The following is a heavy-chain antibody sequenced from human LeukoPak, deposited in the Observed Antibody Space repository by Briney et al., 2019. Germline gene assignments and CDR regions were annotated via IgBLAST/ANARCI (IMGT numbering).Heavy chain of an antibody. CDR1: GYTFTGYY. Sequence: GASVKVSCKASGYTFTGYYMHWVRQAPGQGLEWMGWMNRNSGNTGYAQKFQGRVTMTRNTSISTAYMELSSLRSEDTAVYYCARGSYYYGSGHPIYYFDYWGQGTLVTVSS. D-gene: IGHD3-10*01. CDR3: ARGSYYYGSGHPIYYFDY. V-gene: IGHV1-8*02. CDR2: MNRNSGNT. J-gene: IGHJ4*02.